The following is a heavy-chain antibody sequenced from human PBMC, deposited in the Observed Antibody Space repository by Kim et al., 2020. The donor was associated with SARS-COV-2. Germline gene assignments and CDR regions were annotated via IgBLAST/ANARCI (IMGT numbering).Heavy chain of an antibody. Sequence: DSVKGLFTISRDNAKNALYLQMNSLRAEDTAVYYCARDFYDSSGNDPFDIWGQGTMVTVSS. CDR3: ARDFYDSSGNDPFDI. J-gene: IGHJ3*02. D-gene: IGHD3-22*01. V-gene: IGHV3-48*03.